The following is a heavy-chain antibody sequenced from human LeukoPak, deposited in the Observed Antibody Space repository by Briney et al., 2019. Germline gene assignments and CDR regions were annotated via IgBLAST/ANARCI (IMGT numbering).Heavy chain of an antibody. CDR2: IYASGST. CDR1: GGSISNYY. Sequence: SEALSLTCTVSGGSISNYYWSWIRQPAGMGLEWIGRIYASGSTNYNPSLKSRVTMSVDTSNNQFSLNLSSVTAADTAVYYCARTSARGAQFDYWGQGTLVAVSS. V-gene: IGHV4-4*07. D-gene: IGHD3-10*01. J-gene: IGHJ4*02. CDR3: ARTSARGAQFDY.